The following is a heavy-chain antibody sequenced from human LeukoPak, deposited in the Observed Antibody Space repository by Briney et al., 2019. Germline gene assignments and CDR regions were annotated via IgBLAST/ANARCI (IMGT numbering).Heavy chain of an antibody. CDR3: AKDIASPYHYDSSGYYPNDY. D-gene: IGHD3-22*01. Sequence: GSLSLPCAASVVTLCSFATSGGRHAPGEGVGCGSAIRVSGGRTYYADSVKGRFTIYRDNSKNTLYLQINSLRAEDTAVYHCAKDIASPYHYDSSGYYPNDYWGQGTLVTVSS. J-gene: IGHJ4*02. CDR2: IRVSGGRT. V-gene: IGHV3-23*01. CDR1: VVTLCSFA.